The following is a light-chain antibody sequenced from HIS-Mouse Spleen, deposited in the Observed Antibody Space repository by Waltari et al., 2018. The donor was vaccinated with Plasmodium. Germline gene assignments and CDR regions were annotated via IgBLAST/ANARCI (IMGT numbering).Light chain of an antibody. CDR1: SSNIGSHY. Sequence: QSVLPQPPSASGTPGQRVTISCSGRSSNIGSHYVYWYQQLPGTAPKLLIYRNNQRPSGVPDRFSGSKSGTSASLAISGLRSEDEADYYCAAWDDSLSGWVFGGGTKLTVL. J-gene: IGLJ3*02. CDR3: AAWDDSLSGWV. CDR2: RNN. V-gene: IGLV1-47*01.